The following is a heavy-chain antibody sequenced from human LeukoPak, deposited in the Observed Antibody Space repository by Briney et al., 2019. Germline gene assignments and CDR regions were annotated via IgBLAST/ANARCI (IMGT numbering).Heavy chain of an antibody. D-gene: IGHD3-3*01. Sequence: PSETLSLTCAVSGGSISSSNWSSWVRQPPGKGLEWIGEIYHSGSTNYNPSLKSRVTISVDTSKNQFSLKLSSVTAADTAVYYCARDITIFGVVISGNYYYGMDVWGQGTTVTVSS. CDR3: ARDITIFGVVISGNYYYGMDV. V-gene: IGHV4-4*02. CDR1: GGSISSSNW. J-gene: IGHJ6*02. CDR2: IYHSGST.